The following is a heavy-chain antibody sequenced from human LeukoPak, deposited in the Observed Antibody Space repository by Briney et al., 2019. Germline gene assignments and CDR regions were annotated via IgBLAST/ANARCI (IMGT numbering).Heavy chain of an antibody. D-gene: IGHD2-15*01. CDR1: GGSISSYY. V-gene: IGHV4-4*07. CDR2: IYTSGST. J-gene: IGHJ6*03. Sequence: PSETLSLTCTVSGGSISSYYWSWIRQPAGKGLEWIGRIYTSGSTNYNPSLKSRVTMSVDTSKNQFSLKLSSVTAADTAVYYCARAYCSGGSCYGSYMDVWGKGTTVTVSS. CDR3: ARAYCSGGSCYGSYMDV.